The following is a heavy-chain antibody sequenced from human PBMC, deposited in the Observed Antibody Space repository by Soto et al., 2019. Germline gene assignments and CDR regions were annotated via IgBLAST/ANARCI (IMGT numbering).Heavy chain of an antibody. J-gene: IGHJ4*02. CDR1: GFTFSSYA. V-gene: IGHV3-30-3*01. CDR2: ISYDGSNK. CDR3: AREGSGSYPKGFDY. D-gene: IGHD1-26*01. Sequence: QVQLVESGGGVVQPGRSLRLSCAASGFTFSSYAMHWVRQAPGKGLEWVAVISYDGSNKYYADSVKGRFTISRDNSKNTLYLQMNSLRAEDTAEYYCAREGSGSYPKGFDYWGQGTLVTVSS.